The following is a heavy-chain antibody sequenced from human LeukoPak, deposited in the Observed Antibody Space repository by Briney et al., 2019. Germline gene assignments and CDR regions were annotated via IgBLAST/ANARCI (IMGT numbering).Heavy chain of an antibody. CDR3: ARGWLRTYGGNPDAFDI. V-gene: IGHV3-53*01. CDR1: GFTVSSNY. D-gene: IGHD4-23*01. Sequence: GGSLRLSCAASGFTVSSNYMSWVRQAPGKGLEWVSVIYSGGSTYYADSVKGRFTLSRDNSKNTLYPQMNSLRAEDTAVYYCARGWLRTYGGNPDAFDIWGQGTVVTVSS. CDR2: IYSGGST. J-gene: IGHJ3*02.